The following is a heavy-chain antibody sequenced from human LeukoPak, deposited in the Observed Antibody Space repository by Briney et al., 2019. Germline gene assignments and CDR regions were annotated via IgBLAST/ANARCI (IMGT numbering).Heavy chain of an antibody. Sequence: EASVKVSCKASGYTFTGYYMHWVRQAPGQGLEWMGWINPNSGGTNYAQKFQGRVTMTRDTSISTAYMELSRLRSDDTAVYYCARDLSSSWYYFDYWGQGTLVTVSS. CDR2: INPNSGGT. V-gene: IGHV1-2*02. J-gene: IGHJ4*02. CDR3: ARDLSSSWYYFDY. D-gene: IGHD6-13*01. CDR1: GYTFTGYY.